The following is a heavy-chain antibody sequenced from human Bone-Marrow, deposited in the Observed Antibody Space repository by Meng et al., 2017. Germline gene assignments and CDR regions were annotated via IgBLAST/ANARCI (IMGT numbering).Heavy chain of an antibody. J-gene: IGHJ3*02. CDR3: ASSITMVRGQRAFDI. CDR1: GYSFTSYW. CDR2: IYPGDSDT. D-gene: IGHD3-10*01. Sequence: GESLKISCKGSGYSFTSYWIGWVRQMPGKGLEWMGIIYPGDSDTRYSPSFQGQVTISADKSISTAYLQWSSLKASDTDMYYCASSITMVRGQRAFDIWGQGTMVTVSS. V-gene: IGHV5-51*01.